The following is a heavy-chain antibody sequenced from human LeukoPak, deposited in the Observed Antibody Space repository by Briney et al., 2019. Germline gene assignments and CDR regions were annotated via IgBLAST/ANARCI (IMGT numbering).Heavy chain of an antibody. Sequence: ASVKVSCKASGDSFRKDSFSSYAINWLRLAPGQGLEWMGGIVLGSASYAQKFQGRVTITADESTSTAYMELTPLISADTAVYYCGRDWNYYLDVWGEGTTVTVSS. CDR3: GRDWNYYLDV. V-gene: IGHV1-69*13. CDR1: GDSFRKDSFSSYA. J-gene: IGHJ6*03. CDR2: IVLGSA. D-gene: IGHD1-1*01.